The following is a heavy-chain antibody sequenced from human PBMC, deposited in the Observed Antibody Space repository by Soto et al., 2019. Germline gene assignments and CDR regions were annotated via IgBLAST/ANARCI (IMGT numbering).Heavy chain of an antibody. CDR3: AKGGYGAMYRNWFDP. D-gene: IGHD2-2*01. CDR2: ISGSGGST. CDR1: GFTFSSYA. Sequence: GGSLRLSCAASGFTFSSYAMSWVRQAPGKGLEWVSAISGSGGSTYYADSVKGRFTISRDNSKNTLYLQMNSLRAEDTAVYYCAKGGYGAMYRNWFDPWGQGTLVTVSS. J-gene: IGHJ5*02. V-gene: IGHV3-23*01.